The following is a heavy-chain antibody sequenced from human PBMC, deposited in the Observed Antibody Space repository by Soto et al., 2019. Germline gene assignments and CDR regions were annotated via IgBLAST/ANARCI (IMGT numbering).Heavy chain of an antibody. CDR1: GYTFTRYG. CDR3: ASGIQGELRAGYYYYGMDG. Sequence: ASVKVSCKASGYTFTRYGISWVRQAPGHGLEWMGWISAYNGNTNYAQKLQGRVTMTTDTSTSTAYMELRSLRSDDTAVYYCASGIQGELRAGYYYYGMDGWGQGTTVTVSS. D-gene: IGHD1-26*01. CDR2: ISAYNGNT. V-gene: IGHV1-18*01. J-gene: IGHJ6*02.